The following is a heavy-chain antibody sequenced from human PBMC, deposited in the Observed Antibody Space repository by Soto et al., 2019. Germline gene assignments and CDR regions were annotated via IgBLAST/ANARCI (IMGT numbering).Heavy chain of an antibody. CDR2: IYYSGST. Sequence: SETLSLTCTVSGGSISSYYWSWIRQPPGKGLEWIGYIYYSGSTNYNPSLKSRVTISVDTSKNQFSLKLSSVTAADTAVYYCARTSLTMVRGVLYYFDYWGQGTLVTVSS. J-gene: IGHJ4*02. V-gene: IGHV4-59*01. CDR3: ARTSLTMVRGVLYYFDY. CDR1: GGSISSYY. D-gene: IGHD3-10*01.